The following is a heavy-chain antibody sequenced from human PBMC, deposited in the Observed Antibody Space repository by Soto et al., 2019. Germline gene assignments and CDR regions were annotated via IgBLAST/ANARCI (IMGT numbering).Heavy chain of an antibody. CDR2: IIPNFGTA. CDR1: GGTFSSYA. D-gene: IGHD4-17*01. J-gene: IGHJ3*02. Sequence: SVKVSCKASGGTFSSYAISWVRQAPGQGLEWMGGIIPNFGTANYAQKFQGRVTMTADTSISTAYMELSSLRSEDTAVYYCARVLYGDYDAFDIWGQGTMVTVSS. V-gene: IGHV1-69*06. CDR3: ARVLYGDYDAFDI.